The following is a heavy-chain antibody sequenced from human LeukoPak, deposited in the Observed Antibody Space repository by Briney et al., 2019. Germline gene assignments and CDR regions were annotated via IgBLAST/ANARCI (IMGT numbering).Heavy chain of an antibody. D-gene: IGHD3-22*01. V-gene: IGHV1-2*02. CDR2: INPNSGGT. CDR1: GYTFTGYY. Sequence: ASVKVSCKASGYTFTGYYMHWVRQAPGQGLEWMGWINPNSGGTNYAQKFQGRVTMTRDTSISTAYMELSRLRSDDTAVYYCARDWSYDDSSGCDYWGQGTLVTVSS. J-gene: IGHJ4*02. CDR3: ARDWSYDDSSGCDY.